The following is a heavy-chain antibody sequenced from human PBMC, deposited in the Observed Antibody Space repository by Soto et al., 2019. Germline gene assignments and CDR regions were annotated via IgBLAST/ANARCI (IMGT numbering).Heavy chain of an antibody. V-gene: IGHV3-33*01. Sequence: QVQLVESGGGMVQPGRSLRLSCAASGFTFSSYGMHWVRQAPGKGLEWVAVIWYDGSNKYYADSVKGRFTISRDNSKNTLYLQMNSLRAEDTAVYYCARGPCSGGSCPYYFDYWGQGTLVTVSS. D-gene: IGHD2-15*01. CDR3: ARGPCSGGSCPYYFDY. CDR1: GFTFSSYG. J-gene: IGHJ4*02. CDR2: IWYDGSNK.